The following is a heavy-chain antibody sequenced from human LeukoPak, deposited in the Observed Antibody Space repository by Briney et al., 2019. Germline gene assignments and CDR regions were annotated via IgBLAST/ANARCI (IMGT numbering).Heavy chain of an antibody. Sequence: VASVKVSCKASGYTFTTYGITWVRQAPGQGLEWMGWISAYNANTNYAQKFQGRVTMTRDMSTSTVYMELSSLRSEDTAVYYCARVSADYYYYMDVWGKGTTVTVSS. CDR3: ARVSADYYYYMDV. J-gene: IGHJ6*03. CDR1: GYTFTTYG. V-gene: IGHV1-18*01. CDR2: ISAYNANT.